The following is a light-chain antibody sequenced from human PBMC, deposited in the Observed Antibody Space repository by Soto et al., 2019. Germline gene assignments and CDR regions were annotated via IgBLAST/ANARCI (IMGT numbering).Light chain of an antibody. CDR1: QGISSY. CDR2: AAS. CDR3: QQLKSYPQGT. V-gene: IGKV1-9*01. J-gene: IGKJ5*01. Sequence: IQLTQSPSFLSASVGDRVTITCRARQGISSYLAWYQQKPGKAPKLLIYAASTLQSGVPSRFSGSGSGTEFTLTISSLQPEDFATYYCQQLKSYPQGTFGQGTRLEIK.